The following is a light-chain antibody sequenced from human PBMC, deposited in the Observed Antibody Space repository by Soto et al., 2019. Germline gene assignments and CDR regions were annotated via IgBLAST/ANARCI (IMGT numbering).Light chain of an antibody. J-gene: IGKJ2*01. Sequence: EMGLTQSPGTLSLSPGERATLSCRASQSVSSSYLAWYQQKPGQAPRVLIHGASSRATGIPDRFSGSGSGTDFTLTISRLEPEDFGVYFCQQYGNPPPNAFGQGTNVDIK. V-gene: IGKV3-20*01. CDR2: GAS. CDR1: QSVSSSY. CDR3: QQYGNPPPNA.